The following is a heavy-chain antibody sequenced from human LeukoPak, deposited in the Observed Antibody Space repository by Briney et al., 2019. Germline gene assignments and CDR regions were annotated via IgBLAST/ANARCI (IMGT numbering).Heavy chain of an antibody. CDR3: ARVVLAVAAIGYFDY. CDR1: GYTFTGYY. Sequence: GASVKVSCKASGYTFTGYYMHGVRQAPGQGLEWMGWINPNSGGTNYAQKFQGRVTMTRDTSISTVHMELSRLRSDDTAVYYCARVVLAVAAIGYFDYWGQGTLVTVSS. D-gene: IGHD6-19*01. J-gene: IGHJ4*02. V-gene: IGHV1-2*02. CDR2: INPNSGGT.